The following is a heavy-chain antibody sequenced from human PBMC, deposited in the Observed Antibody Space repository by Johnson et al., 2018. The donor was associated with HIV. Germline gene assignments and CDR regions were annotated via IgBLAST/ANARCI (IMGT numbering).Heavy chain of an antibody. D-gene: IGHD1-26*01. CDR3: ARDLAEGELGHAFDI. J-gene: IGHJ3*02. CDR1: GFTFSSYE. V-gene: IGHV3-48*03. CDR2: ISGSGNSI. Sequence: DVQLVESGGGLVQPGGSLRLSCAASGFTFSSYEMNWVRQAPGKGLEWVSYISGSGNSIYYADSVKGRFTISRDNAKNSLYLQMNSLRAEDTAVYYWARDLAEGELGHAFDIWGQGTMVTVAS.